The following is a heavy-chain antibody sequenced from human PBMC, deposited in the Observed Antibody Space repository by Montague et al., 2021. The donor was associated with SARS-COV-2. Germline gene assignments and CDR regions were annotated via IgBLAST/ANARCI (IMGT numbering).Heavy chain of an antibody. V-gene: IGHV4-59*08. CDR3: ARHALGYFDWLNEGYFGY. CDR2: IYHSGST. Sequence: SETLSLTCTVSGGSISSYYWSWIRQPPGKGLEWIGYIYHSGSTNYNPSLKSRVTISVGTSKNQFSLKLSSVTAADTAVYYCARHALGYFDWLNEGYFGYWGQGTLVTVSS. D-gene: IGHD3-9*01. J-gene: IGHJ4*02. CDR1: GGSISSYY.